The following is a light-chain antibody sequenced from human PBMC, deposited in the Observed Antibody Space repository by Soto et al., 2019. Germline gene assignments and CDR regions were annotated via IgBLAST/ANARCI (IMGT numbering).Light chain of an antibody. CDR2: EVS. CDR3: SSYVSNITYV. Sequence: QSALTRPASVSGSPGQSITISCTGTSSDVGGYDYVSWYQHHPGKAPKLMIYEVSNRPSGVSNRFSGSKSGNTASLTISGLQAEDEADYYCSSYVSNITYVFGTGTKVTVL. J-gene: IGLJ1*01. CDR1: SSDVGGYDY. V-gene: IGLV2-14*01.